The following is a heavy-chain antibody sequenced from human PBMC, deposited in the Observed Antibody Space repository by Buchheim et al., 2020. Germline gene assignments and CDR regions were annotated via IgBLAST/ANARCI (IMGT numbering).Heavy chain of an antibody. CDR1: GFIFSNFG. J-gene: IGHJ4*02. Sequence: QVQLVESGGGVVQPGRSLRLSCAASGFIFSNFGMHWVRRAPGKGLEWVAVISYDGSVDYYAASVKGRFTISRDNSTKTMWVQMNSLRPEDTAVYYCTKEPLVNTGYYYPHWGQGTL. CDR3: TKEPLVNTGYYYPH. CDR2: ISYDGSVD. V-gene: IGHV3-30*18. D-gene: IGHD2/OR15-2a*01.